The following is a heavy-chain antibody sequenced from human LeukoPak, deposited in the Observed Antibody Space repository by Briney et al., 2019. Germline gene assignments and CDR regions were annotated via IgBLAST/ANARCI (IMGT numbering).Heavy chain of an antibody. CDR1: GGSISSYY. D-gene: IGHD2/OR15-2a*01. CDR3: ARDRDSTHVGWFDP. J-gene: IGHJ5*02. CDR2: IYYSGST. V-gene: IGHV4-59*01. Sequence: PSETLSLTCTVSGGSISSYYWSWIRQPPRKGLEWIGYIYYSGSTNYNPSLQSRVTISVDTSKNQFSLKLSSVTAADTAVYYCARDRDSTHVGWFDPWGQGTLVTVSS.